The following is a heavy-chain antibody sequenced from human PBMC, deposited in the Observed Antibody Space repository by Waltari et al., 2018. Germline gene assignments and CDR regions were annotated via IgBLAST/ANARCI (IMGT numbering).Heavy chain of an antibody. D-gene: IGHD6-13*01. V-gene: IGHV1-3*01. CDR3: ARGIAAAVNY. J-gene: IGHJ4*02. CDR1: GYTFTSYA. CDR2: INAGNGNT. Sequence: QVQLVQSGAEVKKPGASLKVSCKASGYTFTSYAIHWVRQAPGQRLEWMGWINAGNGNTKYSQKFQGRVTITRDTSASTADMELSSLRSEDTAVYYCARGIAAAVNYWGQGTLVTVSS.